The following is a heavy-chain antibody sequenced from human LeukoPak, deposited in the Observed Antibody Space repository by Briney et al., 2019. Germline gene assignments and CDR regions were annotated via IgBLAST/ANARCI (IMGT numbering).Heavy chain of an antibody. V-gene: IGHV3-64*04. D-gene: IGHD5/OR15-5a*01. CDR1: GFPFSSYA. J-gene: IGHJ4*02. CDR2: ISDSGGST. CDR3: ARDRSTTHFDY. Sequence: GGPLRLSCSASGFPFSSYAMHWVRQAPGKGLEYVSAISDSGGSTYYADSVKGRFTISRDNSKNTLYLQMDSLRAEDTAVYYCARDRSTTHFDYWGQGTLVTVSS.